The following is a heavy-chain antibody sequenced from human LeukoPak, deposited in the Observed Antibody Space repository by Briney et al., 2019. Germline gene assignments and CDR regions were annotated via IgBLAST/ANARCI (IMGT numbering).Heavy chain of an antibody. J-gene: IGHJ6*02. CDR3: ARSGAYYYHGMDV. Sequence: GGSLRLSCAASGFTVSSNYMSWVRQAPGEGLEWVSVIYSGGSTYYADSVKGRFTISRDNSENTLYLQMNSLRAEDTAVYYCARSGAYYYHGMDVWGQGTTVTVSS. V-gene: IGHV3-53*01. CDR2: IYSGGST. D-gene: IGHD1-26*01. CDR1: GFTVSSNY.